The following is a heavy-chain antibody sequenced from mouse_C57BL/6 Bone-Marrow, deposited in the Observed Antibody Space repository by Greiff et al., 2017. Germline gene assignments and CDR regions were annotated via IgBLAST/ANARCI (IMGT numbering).Heavy chain of an antibody. CDR3: ARDHGNTWFAY. CDR2: ILPGSGST. Sequence: LVESGAELMKPGASVKLSCKATGYTFTGYWIEWVKQRPGHGLEWIGEILPGSGSTNNNEKFKGKATFTADTSSNTAYMQLSSLTTEDSAIYYCARDHGNTWFAYWGQGTLVTVSA. D-gene: IGHD2-1*01. J-gene: IGHJ3*01. CDR1: GYTFTGYW. V-gene: IGHV1-9*01.